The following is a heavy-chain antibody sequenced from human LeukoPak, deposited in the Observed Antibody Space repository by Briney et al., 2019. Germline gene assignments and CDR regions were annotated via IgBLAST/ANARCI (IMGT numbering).Heavy chain of an antibody. CDR3: AREGITMIVEWENYMDV. CDR2: IYYSGST. CDR1: GGSISSYY. J-gene: IGHJ6*03. D-gene: IGHD3-22*01. Sequence: TETLSLTCTVSGGSISSYYWSWIRQPPGKGLEWIGYIYYSGSTNYNPSLKSRVTISVDTSKNQFSLKLSSVTAADTAVYYCAREGITMIVEWENYMDVWGKGTTVTVSS. V-gene: IGHV4-59*12.